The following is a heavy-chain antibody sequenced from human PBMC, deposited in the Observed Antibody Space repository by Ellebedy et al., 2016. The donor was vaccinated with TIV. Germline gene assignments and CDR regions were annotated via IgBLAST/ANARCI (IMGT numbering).Heavy chain of an antibody. CDR2: IYYSGST. J-gene: IGHJ4*02. D-gene: IGHD5-18*01. V-gene: IGHV4-39*01. CDR1: GGSISSSSYY. CDR3: ARLTTGMLDTAMAAPLVY. Sequence: MPSETLSLTCTVSGGSISSSSYYLGWSRHPPGKGLEWIGSIYYSGSTYYNPSLKSRVTISVDTSKNQFSLKLSSVTAADTAVYYCARLTTGMLDTAMAAPLVYWGQGTLVTVSS.